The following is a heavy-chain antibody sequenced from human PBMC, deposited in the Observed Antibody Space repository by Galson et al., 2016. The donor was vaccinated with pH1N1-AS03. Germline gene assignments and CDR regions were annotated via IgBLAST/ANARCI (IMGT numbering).Heavy chain of an antibody. Sequence: SLRLSCAAFGFTFSGYWMSWVRQAPGKGLEWVAHIKQDGSEKYYVDSVKGRFTISRDNAKNSLYLQMNSLRAEDTAVYYCARVPYSYGMDVWGQGTTVTVSS. CDR1: GFTFSGYW. V-gene: IGHV3-7*01. CDR3: ARVPYSYGMDV. CDR2: IKQDGSEK. J-gene: IGHJ6*02.